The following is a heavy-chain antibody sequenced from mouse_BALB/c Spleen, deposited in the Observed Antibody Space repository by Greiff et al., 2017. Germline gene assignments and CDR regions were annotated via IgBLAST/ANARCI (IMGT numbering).Heavy chain of an antibody. CDR3: ARASYYGNYGAMDY. D-gene: IGHD2-1*01. V-gene: IGHV5-6-3*01. CDR1: GFTFSSYG. CDR2: INSNGGST. Sequence: EVKLVESGGGLVQPGGSLKLSCAASGFTFSSYGMSWVRQTPDKRLELVATINSNGGSTYYPDSVKGRFTISRDNAKNTLYLQMSSLKSEDTAMYYCARASYYGNYGAMDYWGQGTSVTVSS. J-gene: IGHJ4*01.